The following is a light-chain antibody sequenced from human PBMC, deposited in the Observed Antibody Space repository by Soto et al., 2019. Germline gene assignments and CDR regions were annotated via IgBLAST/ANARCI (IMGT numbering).Light chain of an antibody. J-gene: IGKJ1*01. CDR2: GAS. V-gene: IGKV3-20*01. CDR1: QSVSSN. Sequence: IVMTQSPATLSFSPLERAALSCRASQSVSSNLAWYQQKPGQAPRLLIYGASNRATGIPDRFSGSGSGTDLTRTSGGLEPEECAVYYCQQYGSSGTFGQRTEAEIK. CDR3: QQYGSSGT.